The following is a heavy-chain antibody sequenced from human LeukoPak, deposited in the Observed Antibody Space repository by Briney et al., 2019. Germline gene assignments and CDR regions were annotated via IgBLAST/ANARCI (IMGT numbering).Heavy chain of an antibody. D-gene: IGHD3-10*01. J-gene: IGHJ4*02. CDR3: ARGRSRIVGSTSDY. V-gene: IGHV4-34*01. CDR1: GGSFSGYY. CDR2: INHSGST. Sequence: SETLSLTCAVYGGSFSGYYWSWIRQPPGKGLEWIGEINHSGSTNYNPSLKSRDTISVDTSKHQFSLKLSSVTAADTAVYYCARGRSRIVGSTSDYWGQGTLVTVSS.